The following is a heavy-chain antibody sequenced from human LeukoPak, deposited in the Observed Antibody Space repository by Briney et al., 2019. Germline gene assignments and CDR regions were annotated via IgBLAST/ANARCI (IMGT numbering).Heavy chain of an antibody. V-gene: IGHV3-9*01. CDR1: GFTFDDYA. Sequence: GGSLRLSCAASGFTFDDYAMHWVRQAPGKGLEWVSGISWNSGSIGYADSVKGRFTISRDNAKNSLYLQMNSLRAEDTALYYCAKGNSNQTSGWYRGRHAQDAFDIWGQGTMVTVSS. D-gene: IGHD6-19*01. J-gene: IGHJ3*02. CDR2: ISWNSGSI. CDR3: AKGNSNQTSGWYRGRHAQDAFDI.